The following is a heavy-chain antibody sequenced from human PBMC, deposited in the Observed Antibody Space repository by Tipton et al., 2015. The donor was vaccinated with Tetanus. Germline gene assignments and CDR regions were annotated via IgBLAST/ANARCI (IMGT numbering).Heavy chain of an antibody. V-gene: IGHV4-34*01. CDR2: VNQAGNT. Sequence: TLSLTCAVYGGSFTDYSWSWIRQPPGQGLEWIGEVNQAGNTDYIPSLKGRVTMSLDTSKSQLSLNLSSVTAADTAVYYCARGPRTRIYDSSGYSFRYFYGMDVWGLGATVTASS. CDR3: ARGPRTRIYDSSGYSFRYFYGMDV. D-gene: IGHD3-22*01. CDR1: GGSFTDYS. J-gene: IGHJ6*02.